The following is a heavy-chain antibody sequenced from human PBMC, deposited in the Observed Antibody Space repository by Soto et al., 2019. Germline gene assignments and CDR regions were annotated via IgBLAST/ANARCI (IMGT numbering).Heavy chain of an antibody. CDR2: ISGSGGST. CDR1: GFTFSSCA. CDR3: AKSQQYRVVPYFDY. V-gene: IGHV3-23*01. J-gene: IGHJ4*02. Sequence: PGGSLRLSCAASGFTFSSCAMSWVRQAPGKGLEWVSAISGSGGSTYYADSVKGRFTISRDNSKNTLYLQMNSLRAEDTAVYYCAKSQQYRVVPYFDYWGQGTLVTVSS. D-gene: IGHD2-15*01.